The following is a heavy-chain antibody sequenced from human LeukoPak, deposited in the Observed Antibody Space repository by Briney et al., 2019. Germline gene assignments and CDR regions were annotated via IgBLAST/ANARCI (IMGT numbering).Heavy chain of an antibody. CDR2: INYDGSEK. CDR1: TFIFDNNW. Sequence: PGGSLRLSCAASTFIFDNNWMSWVRQAPGKGLEWVAHINYDGSEKYSVHSVEGRFTISRDNVKKSLFLQMNSLRADDTAVYYCARGHYGLDVWGQGTTVIVSS. J-gene: IGHJ6*02. CDR3: ARGHYGLDV. V-gene: IGHV3-7*04.